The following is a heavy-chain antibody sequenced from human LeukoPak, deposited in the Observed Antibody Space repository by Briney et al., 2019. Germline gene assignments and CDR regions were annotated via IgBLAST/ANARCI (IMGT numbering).Heavy chain of an antibody. CDR1: GFTFSNYA. CDR3: AKWGDYDILTGYYDPDY. CDR2: VSGRDDST. D-gene: IGHD3-9*01. J-gene: IGHJ4*02. V-gene: IGHV3-23*01. Sequence: GGSLGLSCAASGFTFSNYAMSWVRQAPRKGLEWVSAVSGRDDSTYYADSVKGRFTISRDTSKNTLYLQMNSLGGEDTAVYYCAKWGDYDILTGYYDPDYWGQGTLVTVSS.